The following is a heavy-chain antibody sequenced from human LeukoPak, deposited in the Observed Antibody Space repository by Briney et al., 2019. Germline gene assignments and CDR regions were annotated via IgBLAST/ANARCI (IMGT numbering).Heavy chain of an antibody. CDR1: GGSISSYY. V-gene: IGHV4-39*01. J-gene: IGHJ4*02. Sequence: SETLSLTCTVSGGSISSYYWGWIRQPPGKGLEWIGSIYYSGSTYYNPSLKSRVTISVDTSKNQFSLKLSSVTAADTAVYYCARLREDWFGEFFDYWGQGTLVTVSS. CDR2: IYYSGST. D-gene: IGHD3-10*01. CDR3: ARLREDWFGEFFDY.